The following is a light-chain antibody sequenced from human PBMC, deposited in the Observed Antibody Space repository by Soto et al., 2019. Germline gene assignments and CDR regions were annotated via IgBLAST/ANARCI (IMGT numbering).Light chain of an antibody. CDR1: QSVSSSY. V-gene: IGKV3D-20*02. J-gene: IGKJ4*01. CDR2: GAS. CDR3: QQRYNWPLT. Sequence: EIVLTQSPGTLSLSPGERATLSCRAGQSVSSSYLAWYQQKPGQAPRLLIYGASSRATGIPDRFSGSGSGTDFTLTISSLEPEDFAVYYCQQRYNWPLTFGGGT.